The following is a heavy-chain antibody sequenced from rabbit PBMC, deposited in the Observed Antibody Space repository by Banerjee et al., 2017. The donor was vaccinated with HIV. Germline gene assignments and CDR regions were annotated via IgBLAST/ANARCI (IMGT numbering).Heavy chain of an antibody. V-gene: IGHV1S40*01. CDR2: IYAGSSGST. Sequence: QSLEESGGDLVKPGASLTLTCTASGFSFSSNYYMCWVRQAPGKGLEWIACIYAGSSGSTYYANWAKGRFTISKTSSTTVTLQMTSLTAADTATYFCARDAWGAINLWGPGTLVTVS. CDR3: ARDAWGAINL. J-gene: IGHJ4*01. D-gene: IGHD4-1*01. CDR1: GFSFSSNYY.